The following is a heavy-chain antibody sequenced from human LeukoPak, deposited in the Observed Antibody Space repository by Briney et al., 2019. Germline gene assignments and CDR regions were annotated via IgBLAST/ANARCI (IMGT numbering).Heavy chain of an antibody. CDR3: ARDRSGSYSRDY. D-gene: IGHD1-26*01. J-gene: IGHJ4*02. Sequence: PGRSLRLSCAASGFTFRSYAMHWVRQVPGKGLEWVGITSYDGSVKYYADSVKGRFTISRDSFNDTLYLQMNSLRPDDSAVYHCARDRSGSYSRDYWGQGTLVTVSS. V-gene: IGHV3-30-3*01. CDR1: GFTFRSYA. CDR2: TSYDGSVK.